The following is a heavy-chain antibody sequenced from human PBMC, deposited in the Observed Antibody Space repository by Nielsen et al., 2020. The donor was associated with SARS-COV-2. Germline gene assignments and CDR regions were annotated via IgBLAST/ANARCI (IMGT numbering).Heavy chain of an antibody. D-gene: IGHD3-22*01. CDR2: ISYDGSNK. CDR3: AQSSDSSGYHYPFDY. V-gene: IGHV3-30-3*01. J-gene: IGHJ4*02. CDR1: GFTFSSYA. Sequence: GGSLRLSCAASGFTFSSYAMHWVRQAPGKGLEWVAVISYDGSNKYYADSVKGRFTISRDNSKNTLYLQMNSLRAEDTAVYYCAQSSDSSGYHYPFDYWGQGTLVTVSS.